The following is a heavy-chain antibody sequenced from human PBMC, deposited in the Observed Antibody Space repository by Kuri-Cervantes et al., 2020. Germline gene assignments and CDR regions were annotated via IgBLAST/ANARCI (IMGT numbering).Heavy chain of an antibody. V-gene: IGHV1-46*01. D-gene: IGHD1-14*01. CDR2: INPSGGST. CDR1: GYTFTSYY. J-gene: IGHJ3*02. Sequence: ASVKVSCKASGYTFTSYYMHWVRQAPGQGLEWMGIINPSGGSTSYAQKFQGRVTMTRDTSISTAYMELNRLKSDDTAVYYCATTAPVAFDAFEIWGQGTMVTVSS. CDR3: ATTAPVAFDAFEI.